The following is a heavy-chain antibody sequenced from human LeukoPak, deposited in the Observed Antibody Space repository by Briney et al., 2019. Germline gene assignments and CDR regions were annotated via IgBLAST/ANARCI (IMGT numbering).Heavy chain of an antibody. J-gene: IGHJ6*03. Sequence: GGSLRLSCAASGFTFSSYGMHWVRQAPGKGLEWVAFIRYDGGNKYYTDSVKGRFTISRDNSKNTLYLQMNSLRAEDTAVYYCAKIPESITGTIYYYYYMDVWGKGTTVTVSS. CDR1: GFTFSSYG. CDR3: AKIPESITGTIYYYYYMDV. D-gene: IGHD1-20*01. V-gene: IGHV3-30*02. CDR2: IRYDGGNK.